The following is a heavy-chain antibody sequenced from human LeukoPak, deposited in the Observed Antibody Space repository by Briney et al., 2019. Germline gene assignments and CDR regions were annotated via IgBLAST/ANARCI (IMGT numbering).Heavy chain of an antibody. CDR3: ARDTALIRTPGGPDS. V-gene: IGHV1-18*01. D-gene: IGHD2-8*02. CDR2: ISAYNGDT. J-gene: IGHJ5*02. Sequence: ASVKVSCKTSGYSFASYGISWVRQAPGQGLEWMGWISAYNGDTRYAQHLQGRVSLTTDLSTGTAFMELRSLTSNDTALYYCARDTALIRTPGGPDSWGQGTLVTVSS. CDR1: GYSFASYG.